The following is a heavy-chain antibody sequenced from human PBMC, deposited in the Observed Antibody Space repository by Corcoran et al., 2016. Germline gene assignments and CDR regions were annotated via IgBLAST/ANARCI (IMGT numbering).Heavy chain of an antibody. V-gene: IGHV3-30*18. J-gene: IGHJ5*02. CDR3: AKIWGENHDYMEGGDNWFDP. CDR2: ISYDGSNK. D-gene: IGHD3-16*01. CDR1: GFTFSSYG. Sequence: QVQLVESGGGVVQPGRSLRLSCAASGFTFSSYGMHWVRQAPGKGLEWVAVISYDGSNKYYADSVKGRFTISRDNSKNTLYLQMNSLRAEATAVYSCAKIWGENHDYMEGGDNWFDPWGQGTLVTVSS.